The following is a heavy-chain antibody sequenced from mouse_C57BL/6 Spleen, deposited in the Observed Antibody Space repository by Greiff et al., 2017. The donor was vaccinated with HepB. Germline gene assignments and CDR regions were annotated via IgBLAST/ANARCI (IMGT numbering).Heavy chain of an antibody. D-gene: IGHD1-1*01. V-gene: IGHV1-82*01. CDR1: GYAFSSSW. J-gene: IGHJ1*03. Sequence: QVQLKQSGPELVKPGASVKISCKASGYAFSSSWMNWVKQRPGKGLEWIGRIYPGDGDTNYNGKFKGKATLTADKSSSTAYMQLSSLTSEDSAVYFCTYYGSSYGYFDVWGTGTTVTVSS. CDR2: IYPGDGDT. CDR3: TYYGSSYGYFDV.